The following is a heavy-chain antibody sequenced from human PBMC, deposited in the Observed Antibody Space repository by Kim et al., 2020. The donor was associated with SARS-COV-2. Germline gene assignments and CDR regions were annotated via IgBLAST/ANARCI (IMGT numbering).Heavy chain of an antibody. CDR3: AKVVGRGAVASYFYYGMDV. CDR1: GFTFNNYA. V-gene: IGHV3-23*01. Sequence: GGSLRLSCAASGFTFNNYALTWVRQAPGKGLEWVSAISGSGGYTYYADSVKGRFTISRDNSKNPLSLQMNSLRAEDTAVYYCAKVVGRGAVASYFYYGMDVWGQGTTVTVSS. CDR2: ISGSGGYT. D-gene: IGHD3-10*01. J-gene: IGHJ6*02.